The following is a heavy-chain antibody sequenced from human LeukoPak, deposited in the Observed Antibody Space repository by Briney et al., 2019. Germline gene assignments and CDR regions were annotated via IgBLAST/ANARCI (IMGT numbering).Heavy chain of an antibody. Sequence: SETLSLTCAVYGASFSDHYWTWIRQPPGKGLEWIGEIDQSRSTKCNPSLKGRVTISLDTSKNQFSLDLNSVTAADTAVYYCAASSQLGSYNWFDPWGQGTPVTVSS. CDR3: AASSQLGSYNWFDP. J-gene: IGHJ5*02. CDR1: GASFSDHY. D-gene: IGHD1-1*01. V-gene: IGHV4-34*01. CDR2: IDQSRST.